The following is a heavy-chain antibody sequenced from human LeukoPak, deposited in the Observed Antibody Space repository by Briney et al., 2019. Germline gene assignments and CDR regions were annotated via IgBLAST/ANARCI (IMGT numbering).Heavy chain of an antibody. Sequence: GGSLRLSCAASGFTVSNNFLTWVRQAPGKGLECVSLIYSGGFTNYADSVRGRFTISRDNSKNTLYLQMNSLRVEDTAIYFCARGGYRSSSAFYYKDVWGKGTTVTVSS. CDR3: ARGGYRSSSAFYYKDV. J-gene: IGHJ6*03. CDR1: GFTVSNNF. CDR2: IYSGGFT. D-gene: IGHD6-6*01. V-gene: IGHV3-53*01.